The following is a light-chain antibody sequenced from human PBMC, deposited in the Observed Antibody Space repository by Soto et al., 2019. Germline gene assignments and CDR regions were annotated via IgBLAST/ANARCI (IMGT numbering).Light chain of an antibody. CDR3: QRYNNWPLA. J-gene: IGKJ4*01. Sequence: EIVMTQSPATLSVSPGERATLSCRASQGIGNTLAWYQQKPGQTPRLLFYGASTRATGIPARFSGSGSGTDFTLTINTLQSEDFAVYYCQRYNNWPLAFGGGTRVEIK. CDR1: QGIGNT. V-gene: IGKV3-15*01. CDR2: GAS.